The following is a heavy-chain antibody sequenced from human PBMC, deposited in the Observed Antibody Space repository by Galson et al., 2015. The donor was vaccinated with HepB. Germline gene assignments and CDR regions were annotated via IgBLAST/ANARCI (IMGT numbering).Heavy chain of an antibody. CDR1: GFTFSSYW. CDR3: ARVPSGWEWELDFGGFDY. D-gene: IGHD1-26*01. Sequence: SLRLSCAASGFTFSSYWMSWVRQAPGKGLEWVANIKQDGSEKYYVDSVKGRFTISRDNAKNSLYLQMNSLRAEDTAVYYCARVPSGWEWELDFGGFDYWGQGTLVTVSS. V-gene: IGHV3-7*03. J-gene: IGHJ4*02. CDR2: IKQDGSEK.